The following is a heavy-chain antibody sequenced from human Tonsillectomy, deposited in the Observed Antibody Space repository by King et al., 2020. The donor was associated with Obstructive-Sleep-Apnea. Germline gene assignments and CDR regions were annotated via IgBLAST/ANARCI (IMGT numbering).Heavy chain of an antibody. CDR3: ARDRDVAFDY. Sequence: VQLVESGGGLVQPGGSLRLSCTASGFALSSYWMSWVRQAPGKGLEWVANIKQDGREKYYVDSVKGRFTISRDNAKNSLYLQMNSLRAEDTAVYYCARDRDVAFDYWGQGTPVTVSS. CDR2: IKQDGREK. V-gene: IGHV3-7*03. J-gene: IGHJ4*02. CDR1: GFALSSYW.